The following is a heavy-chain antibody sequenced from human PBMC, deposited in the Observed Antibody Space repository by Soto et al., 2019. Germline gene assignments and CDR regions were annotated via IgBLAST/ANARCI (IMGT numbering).Heavy chain of an antibody. D-gene: IGHD2-2*01. CDR1: GYSFTTYW. CDR3: ARQREAYCSMGRCPFYY. V-gene: IGHV5-51*01. CDR2: IYPGDSDA. Sequence: PGESLEISCRASGYSFTTYWIGWVRQMPGKGLEWMGIIYPGDSDARYSPSFQGQVTISADKSINTAYLQWSSLKASDTALYYCARQREAYCSMGRCPFYYRGQRSLVPVSA. J-gene: IGHJ4*02.